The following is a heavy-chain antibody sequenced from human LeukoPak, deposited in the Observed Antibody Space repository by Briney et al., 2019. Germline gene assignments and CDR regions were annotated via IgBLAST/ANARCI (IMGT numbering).Heavy chain of an antibody. CDR1: GFTYSNYW. Sequence: SGGSLRLSCAASGFTYSNYWMYWVRQAPGKGLLWVSRISPDGSYTIHADSVKGRFTISRDNARNTLYLQMNRLRVEDTAVYYCANYIWHSRGDSWGQGTLVTVSS. J-gene: IGHJ1*01. V-gene: IGHV3-74*01. CDR3: ANYIWHSRGDS. CDR2: ISPDGSYT. D-gene: IGHD3-10*01.